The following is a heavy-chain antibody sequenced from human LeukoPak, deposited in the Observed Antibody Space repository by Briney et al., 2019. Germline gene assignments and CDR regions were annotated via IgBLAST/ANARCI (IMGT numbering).Heavy chain of an antibody. CDR1: GGSISSSSYY. D-gene: IGHD3-10*01. V-gene: IGHV4-39*01. Sequence: SETLSLTCTVSGGSISSSSYYWGWIRQPPGKGLEWIGSIYYSGSTYYNPSLKSRVTISVDTSKNQFSLKLSSVTAADTAVYYCARQLGDRGVIRTYNWFDPWGQGTLVTVSS. CDR2: IYYSGST. J-gene: IGHJ5*02. CDR3: ARQLGDRGVIRTYNWFDP.